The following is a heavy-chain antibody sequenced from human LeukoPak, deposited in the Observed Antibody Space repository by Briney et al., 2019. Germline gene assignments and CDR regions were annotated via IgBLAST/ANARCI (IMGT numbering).Heavy chain of an antibody. CDR1: GYTFTGYY. J-gene: IGHJ6*03. Sequence: ASVKVSCKASGYTFTGYYMHWVRQAPGQGLEWMGWINPNSGGTNYAQKFQGRVTMTRDTSISTAYMELSRLRSDDTAVYYCAREVDIVADSLYYMDVWGKGTTVTISS. V-gene: IGHV1-2*02. D-gene: IGHD5-12*01. CDR3: AREVDIVADSLYYMDV. CDR2: INPNSGGT.